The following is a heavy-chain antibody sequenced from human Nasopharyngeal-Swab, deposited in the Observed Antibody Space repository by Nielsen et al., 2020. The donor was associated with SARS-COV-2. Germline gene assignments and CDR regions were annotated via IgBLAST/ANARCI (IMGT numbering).Heavy chain of an antibody. J-gene: IGHJ6*02. CDR2: ISSSSSYI. D-gene: IGHD3-10*01. V-gene: IGHV3-21*01. CDR1: GFTFSSYS. CDR3: ARDPDYYGSGSPPGHYGMDV. Sequence: GESLKISCAASGFTFSSYSMNWVRQAPGKGLEWVSSISSSSSYIYYADSVKGRFTISRDNAKNSLYLQMNSLRAEDTAVYYCARDPDYYGSGSPPGHYGMDVWGQGTTVTVSS.